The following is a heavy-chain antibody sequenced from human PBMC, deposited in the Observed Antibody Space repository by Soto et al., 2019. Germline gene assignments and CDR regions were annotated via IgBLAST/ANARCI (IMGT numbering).Heavy chain of an antibody. V-gene: IGHV1-18*01. J-gene: IGHJ5*02. CDR3: LVVGATTRPNWFYP. Sequence: QVQLVQSGAEVKKPGASVKVSCKASGYTFTSYGIIWVRQAPGQGLEWMGWISAYNGNTNYAQKLQGRVTMTTDTSTSTAYRELRSLRSDDTAVYYCLVVGATTRPNWFYPWGQGTLVTVSS. CDR1: GYTFTSYG. D-gene: IGHD1-26*01. CDR2: ISAYNGNT.